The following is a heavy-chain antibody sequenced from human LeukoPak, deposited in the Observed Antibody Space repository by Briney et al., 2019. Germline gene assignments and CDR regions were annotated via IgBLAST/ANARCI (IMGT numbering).Heavy chain of an antibody. CDR1: GGSISSYY. D-gene: IGHD4-11*01. CDR2: IYYSGST. V-gene: IGHV4-59*08. J-gene: IGHJ4*02. CDR3: ATDPAGPLQGL. Sequence: SETLSLTCTVSGGSISSYYWSWIRQPPGKGLEWIGYIYYSGSTYYNPSLKSRVTISVDTSKNQFSLKLSSVTAADTAVYYCATDPAGPLQGLWGQGTLVTVSS.